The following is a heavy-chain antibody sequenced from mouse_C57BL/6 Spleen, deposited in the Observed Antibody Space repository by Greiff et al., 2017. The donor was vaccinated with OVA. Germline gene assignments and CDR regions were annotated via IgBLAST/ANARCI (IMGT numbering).Heavy chain of an antibody. CDR3: AREEDYGNYGFDY. Sequence: QVQLQQPGAELVRPGSSVKLSCKASGYTFTSYWMDWVKQRPGQGLEWIGNIYPSDSETHYNQKFKDKATLTVDKSSSTAYRQLSSLTSEDSAVYYCAREEDYGNYGFDYWGKGTTLTVSS. J-gene: IGHJ2*01. V-gene: IGHV1-61*01. D-gene: IGHD2-1*01. CDR1: GYTFTSYW. CDR2: IYPSDSET.